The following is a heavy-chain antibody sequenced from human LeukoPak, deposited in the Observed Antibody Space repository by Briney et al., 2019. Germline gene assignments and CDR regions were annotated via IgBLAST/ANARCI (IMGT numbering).Heavy chain of an antibody. CDR3: AKAVTLFGVVWGAYFDY. J-gene: IGHJ4*02. D-gene: IGHD3-3*01. Sequence: PGGPLRLSCAASGFSFSKYVMSWVRQAPGKGLEWVSGISGDGITTFYADSVRGRFTISRDNSKNTVYLRMNSLRAEDTAVYYCAKAVTLFGVVWGAYFDYWGQGTLVSVSS. CDR1: GFSFSKYV. CDR2: ISGDGITT. V-gene: IGHV3-23*01.